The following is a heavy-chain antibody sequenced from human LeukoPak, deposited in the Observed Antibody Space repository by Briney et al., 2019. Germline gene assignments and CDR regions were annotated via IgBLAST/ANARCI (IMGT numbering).Heavy chain of an antibody. CDR3: ARVLDYGDYPPRY. Sequence: ASVKVSCKASGYTFTGYYMHWVRQAPGQGLEWMGRINPNSGGTNYAQKFQGRVTMTRDTSISTAYMELSRLRSDDTAVYYCARVLDYGDYPPRYWGQGTLVTVSS. CDR2: INPNSGGT. CDR1: GYTFTGYY. V-gene: IGHV1-2*06. D-gene: IGHD4-17*01. J-gene: IGHJ4*02.